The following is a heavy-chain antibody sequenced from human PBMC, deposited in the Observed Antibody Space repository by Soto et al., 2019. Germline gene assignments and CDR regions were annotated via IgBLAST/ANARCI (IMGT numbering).Heavy chain of an antibody. CDR2: IKEDGSEK. CDR1: EFTFLTDW. CDR3: AEEAR. Sequence: RLSCAACEFTFLTDWLSLIRQATGKGPEWVACIKEDGSEKYYGDSVMGRFTISRDNAKNSLYLQMNSLRVEDTVVYDLAEEARWGQGTQVTVS. J-gene: IGHJ4*02. V-gene: IGHV3-7*05.